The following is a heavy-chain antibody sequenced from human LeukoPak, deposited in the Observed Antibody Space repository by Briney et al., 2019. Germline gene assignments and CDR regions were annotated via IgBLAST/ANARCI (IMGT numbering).Heavy chain of an antibody. J-gene: IGHJ4*02. D-gene: IGHD2-8*01. CDR1: GYSLPELF. Sequence: GASGKVSCKVSGYSLPELFMHWVPQAPGKGLEGLGGFDPDNCVAVSAQKFQARVNMTEDTSTDTSYMELNSLKSEDTAVYYCAAGGVYDLLDNWGQGTLVTVSS. CDR2: FDPDNCVA. CDR3: AAGGVYDLLDN. V-gene: IGHV1-24*01.